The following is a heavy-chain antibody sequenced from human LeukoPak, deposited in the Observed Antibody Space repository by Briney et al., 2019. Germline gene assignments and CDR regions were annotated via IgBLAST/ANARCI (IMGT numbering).Heavy chain of an antibody. D-gene: IGHD3-22*01. V-gene: IGHV3-66*02. CDR2: IFSGGTT. J-gene: IGHJ3*02. CDR1: GFTVSSKY. CDR3: ARVAYYYDSSGYYDAFDI. Sequence: GGSLRLSCAASGFTVSSKYMSWVGQAPGKGLEWVSVIFSGGTTYYADSVKGRFTISRDNSKNTLYLQMNSLRAEDTAVYYCARVAYYYDSSGYYDAFDIWGQGTMVTVSS.